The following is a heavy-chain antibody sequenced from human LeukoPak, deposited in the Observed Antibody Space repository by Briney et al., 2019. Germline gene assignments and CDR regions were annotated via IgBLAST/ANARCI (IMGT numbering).Heavy chain of an antibody. CDR3: ARGVWFGDPPVHWFDP. V-gene: IGHV4-59*01. D-gene: IGHD3-10*01. CDR1: GGSISSYY. Sequence: PSETLSLTCTVSGGSISSYYWSWIRQPPGKGLEWIGYIYYSGSTNYNPSLKSRVTISVDTSKNQFSLKLSSVTAADTAVYYCARGVWFGDPPVHWFDPWGQGTLVTVSS. J-gene: IGHJ5*02. CDR2: IYYSGST.